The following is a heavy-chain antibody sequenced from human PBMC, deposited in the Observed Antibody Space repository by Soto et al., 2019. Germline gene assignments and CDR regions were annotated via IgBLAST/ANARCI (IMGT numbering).Heavy chain of an antibody. CDR1: GYTFTNYA. CDR3: ARGVVRGAPDY. D-gene: IGHD3-10*01. CDR2: MNAGNGNT. J-gene: IGHJ4*02. V-gene: IGHV1-3*01. Sequence: QVKFVQSGAEVKKPGASVKLSCKASGYTFTNYAMHWVRQAPGQRLEWMGWMNAGNGNTKYSQQFQDRVTITRDTSTSTAYMELSSMRSEDTAVYLSARGVVRGAPDYWGQGTLVTVSS.